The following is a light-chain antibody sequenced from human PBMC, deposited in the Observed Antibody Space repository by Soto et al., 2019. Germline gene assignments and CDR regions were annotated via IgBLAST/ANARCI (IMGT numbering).Light chain of an antibody. CDR3: QQGYSNPWT. V-gene: IGKV1-39*01. CDR2: AAS. J-gene: IGKJ1*01. Sequence: DIQMTQPPSSLSASVVDRVTITCLASQSVNTYLHWYQQKAGQAPKLLIYAASNLQSGVPSRFSGRGSGTDFTLTVESLQPEDFATYYCQQGYSNPWTFGQGTKVDIK. CDR1: QSVNTY.